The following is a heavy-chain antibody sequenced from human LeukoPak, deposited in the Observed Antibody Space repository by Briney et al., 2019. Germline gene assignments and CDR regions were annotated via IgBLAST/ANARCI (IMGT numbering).Heavy chain of an antibody. V-gene: IGHV4-59*01. J-gene: IGHJ4*02. CDR1: GGSISNYY. D-gene: IGHD4-23*01. Sequence: PSETLSLTCTVSGGSISNYYWSWIRQPPGKGLEWIGYIYHSGSTNYNPSLKSRVTISLDTSKNQFSLKLSSVTTADTAVYYCARDLYGGNPFDFWGQGTLVIVSS. CDR3: ARDLYGGNPFDF. CDR2: IYHSGST.